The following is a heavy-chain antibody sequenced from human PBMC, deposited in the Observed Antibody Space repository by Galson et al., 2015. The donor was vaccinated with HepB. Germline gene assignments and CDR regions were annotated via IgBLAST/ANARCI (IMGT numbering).Heavy chain of an antibody. J-gene: IGHJ4*02. CDR2: ISSSSSTI. Sequence: SLRLSCAASGFTFSSYSMNWVRQAPGKGLEWVSYISSSSSTIYYADSVKGRFTISRDNAKNSLYLQMNSLRAEDTAVYYCARDPTVYYYDSSGYPHTPYYFDYWGQGTLVTVSS. CDR1: GFTFSSYS. D-gene: IGHD3-22*01. V-gene: IGHV3-48*01. CDR3: ARDPTVYYYDSSGYPHTPYYFDY.